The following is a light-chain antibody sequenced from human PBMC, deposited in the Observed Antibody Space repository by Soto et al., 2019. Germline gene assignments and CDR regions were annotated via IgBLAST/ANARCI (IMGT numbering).Light chain of an antibody. CDR2: ETN. Sequence: SVLPRPRSVSAAPGQTVTISCSGSNSNIGVNYVSWYQQLPGTAPKVLIYETNKRPSEIPDRFSGSKSGTSATLGITGLQTGDEADYYCGTWDSSLSAHVFGTGTKVTVL. J-gene: IGLJ1*01. CDR1: NSNIGVNY. CDR3: GTWDSSLSAHV. V-gene: IGLV1-51*02.